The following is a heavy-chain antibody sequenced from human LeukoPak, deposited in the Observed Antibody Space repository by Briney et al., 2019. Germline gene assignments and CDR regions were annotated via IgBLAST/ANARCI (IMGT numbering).Heavy chain of an antibody. D-gene: IGHD6-19*01. CDR1: VDSVSINSAA. CDR2: TYYRSKWYN. Sequence: SQTLSLTCAISVDSVSINSAAWNWVRQSPTRGLEWLGRTYYRSKWYNDYVVSVKSRITINPDTSKNQFSLQLNSVTPEDTAVYYCARESSGWKGDFVCFDYWGQGTLVTVSS. J-gene: IGHJ4*02. CDR3: ARESSGWKGDFVCFDY. V-gene: IGHV6-1*01.